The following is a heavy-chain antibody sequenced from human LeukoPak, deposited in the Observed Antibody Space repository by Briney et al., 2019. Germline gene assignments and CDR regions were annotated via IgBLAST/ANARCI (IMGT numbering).Heavy chain of an antibody. CDR1: GFTFSSYW. CDR2: IKQDGSEK. V-gene: IGHV3-7*01. J-gene: IGHJ3*02. Sequence: GGSLRLSCAASGFTFSSYWMSWVRQAPGKGLEWVANIKQDGSEKYYVDSVKGRFTVSRDNAKNSLYLQMNSLRAEDTAVYYCARVPPIGYCSGGSCPNDAFDIWGQGTMVTVSS. CDR3: ARVPPIGYCSGGSCPNDAFDI. D-gene: IGHD2-15*01.